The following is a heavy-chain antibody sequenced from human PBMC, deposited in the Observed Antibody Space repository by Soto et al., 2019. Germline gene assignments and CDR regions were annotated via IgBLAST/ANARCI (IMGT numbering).Heavy chain of an antibody. CDR3: AKTSKGCELLPSDY. V-gene: IGHV3-30*18. CDR1: GFTFSSYG. Sequence: QVQLVESGGGVVQPGRSLRLSCAASGFTFSSYGMHWVRQAPGKGLEWVAVISYDGSNKYYADSVKGRFTISRDNSKNTLYLQMNSLRAEDTAVYYWAKTSKGCELLPSDYWGQGTLVTVSS. J-gene: IGHJ4*02. D-gene: IGHD1-26*01. CDR2: ISYDGSNK.